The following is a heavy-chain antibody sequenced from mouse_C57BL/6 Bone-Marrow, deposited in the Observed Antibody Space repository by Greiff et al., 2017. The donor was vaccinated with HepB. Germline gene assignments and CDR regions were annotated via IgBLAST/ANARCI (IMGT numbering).Heavy chain of an antibody. CDR2: IDPNSGGT. D-gene: IGHD1-1*01. Sequence: QVQLKQPGAELVKPGASVKLSCKASGYTFTSYWMHWVKQRPGRGLEWIGRIDPNSGGTKYNEKFKSKATLTVDKPSSTAYMQLSSLTSEDSAVYYCARSLITTVVATGPFDYWGQGTTLTVSS. J-gene: IGHJ2*01. CDR1: GYTFTSYW. CDR3: ARSLITTVVATGPFDY. V-gene: IGHV1-72*01.